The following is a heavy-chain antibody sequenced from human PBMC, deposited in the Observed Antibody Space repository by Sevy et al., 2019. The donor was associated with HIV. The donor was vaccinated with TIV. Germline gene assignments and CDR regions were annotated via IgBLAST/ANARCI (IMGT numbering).Heavy chain of an antibody. D-gene: IGHD3-22*01. CDR2: IIPIFGTA. CDR3: AREYHYYDSSGYYGDAFDI. CDR1: GGTFSSYA. V-gene: IGHV1-69*13. J-gene: IGHJ3*02. Sequence: ASVKVSCKASGGTFSSYAISWVRQAPGQGLEWMGGIIPIFGTANYAQTFQRRVTITADESTSTAYMELSSLRSEDTAVYYCAREYHYYDSSGYYGDAFDIWGQGTMVTVSS.